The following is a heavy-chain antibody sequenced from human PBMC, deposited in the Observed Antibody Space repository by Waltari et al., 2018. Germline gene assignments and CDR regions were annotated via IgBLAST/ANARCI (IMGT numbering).Heavy chain of an antibody. V-gene: IGHV4-61*02. J-gene: IGHJ3*02. CDR1: GGSISSGSYS. D-gene: IGHD3-10*01. CDR2: IYTSGST. Sequence: QVQLQASGPGLVKPSETLSLTCSVSGGSISSGSYSWTWIRQPAGKGLEWIGRIYTSGSTNYNPSLRSRLTISVDTSNNQFSLKLSSVTAADTAVYYCARDPPQLADAFDIWGQGTMVTVSS. CDR3: ARDPPQLADAFDI.